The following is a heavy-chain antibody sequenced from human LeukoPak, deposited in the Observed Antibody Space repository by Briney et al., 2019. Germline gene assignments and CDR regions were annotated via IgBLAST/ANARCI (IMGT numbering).Heavy chain of an antibody. CDR1: GFTFSSYG. CDR2: ISYDGSNK. V-gene: IGHV3-30*18. J-gene: IGHJ4*02. CDR3: AKSSDYYGSGSYDY. Sequence: GGSLRLFCAASGFTFSSYGMHWVRQAPGKGLEWVAVISYDGSNKYYADSVKGRFTISRDNSKNTLYLQMNSLRAEDTAVYYCAKSSDYYGSGSYDYWGQGTLVTVSS. D-gene: IGHD3-10*01.